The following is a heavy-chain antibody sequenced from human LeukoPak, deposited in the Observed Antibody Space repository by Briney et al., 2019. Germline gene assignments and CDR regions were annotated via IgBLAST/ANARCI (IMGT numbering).Heavy chain of an antibody. CDR3: TRDSRLEYCSSTSCSRAYYLDL. CDR2: ISDSGGST. Sequence: GGSLRLSCVASGFTFSDYAMSWVRQAPGRGLEWVSGISDSGGSTYYADSVKGRCTISRDNSKNTVSLQMNSLRAEDTAVYYCTRDSRLEYCSSTSCSRAYYLDLWGQGTLVTVSS. J-gene: IGHJ4*02. D-gene: IGHD2-2*01. V-gene: IGHV3-23*01. CDR1: GFTFSDYA.